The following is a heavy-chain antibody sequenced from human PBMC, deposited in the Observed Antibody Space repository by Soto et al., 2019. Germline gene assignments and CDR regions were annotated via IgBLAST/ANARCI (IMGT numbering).Heavy chain of an antibody. CDR2: IDWDDDK. CDR1: GFSLSTSGMC. Sequence: SGPKLVNPTQTLTLTCTFSGFSLSTSGMCVSWIRQPPGKALEWLARIDWDDDKYYSTSLKTRLTISKDTSKNQVVLTMTNMDPVDTATYYCARIPTRNITMVRGVNPDAFDIWGQGTMVTVSS. J-gene: IGHJ3*02. CDR3: ARIPTRNITMVRGVNPDAFDI. V-gene: IGHV2-70*11. D-gene: IGHD3-10*01.